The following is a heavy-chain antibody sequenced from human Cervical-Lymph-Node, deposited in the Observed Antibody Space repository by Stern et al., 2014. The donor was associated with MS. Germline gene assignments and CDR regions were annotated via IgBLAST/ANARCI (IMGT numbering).Heavy chain of an antibody. D-gene: IGHD1-26*01. V-gene: IGHV3-30*04. Sequence: QVQLVQSGGGVVQPGRSLRLACVASGFPLRSNAMHWVRQAPGKGLEWVAVIAYDGTNEYHADSVKVRFTISRDNSKNTLSLQMNSLRVEDTAVYYCARGHGRDYYGMDVWGQGTTVTVSS. CDR1: GFPLRSNA. CDR3: ARGHGRDYYGMDV. J-gene: IGHJ6*02. CDR2: IAYDGTNE.